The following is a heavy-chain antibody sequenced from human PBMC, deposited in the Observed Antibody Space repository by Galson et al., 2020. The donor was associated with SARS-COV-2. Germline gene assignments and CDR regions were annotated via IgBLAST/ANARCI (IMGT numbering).Heavy chain of an antibody. V-gene: IGHV3-23*01. CDR3: AKGTRTSWATFDS. CDR1: GFTFSSYA. CDR2: IDNGGGAT. J-gene: IGHJ4*02. D-gene: IGHD7-27*01. Sequence: GGSLRLSCAASGFTFSSYAMNWVRQAPGKGLEWVSDIDNGGGATYYADSVRGRFTISRDNSKNTLYLQMNSLRAEETAVYYCAKGTRTSWATFDSWGQGSLVTVSS.